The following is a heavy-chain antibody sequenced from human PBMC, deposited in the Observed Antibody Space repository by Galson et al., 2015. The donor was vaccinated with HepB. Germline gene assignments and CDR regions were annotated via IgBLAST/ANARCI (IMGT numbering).Heavy chain of an antibody. CDR2: IIPIFGTA. CDR1: GGTFSSYA. Sequence: SVKVSCKASGGTFSSYAISWVRQAPGQGLEWMGGIIPIFGTANYAQKFQGRVTITADESTSTAYMELSSLRSEDTAVYYCASVYSSSWYRGYFDYWGQGTLVTVSS. J-gene: IGHJ4*02. CDR3: ASVYSSSWYRGYFDY. V-gene: IGHV1-69*13. D-gene: IGHD6-13*01.